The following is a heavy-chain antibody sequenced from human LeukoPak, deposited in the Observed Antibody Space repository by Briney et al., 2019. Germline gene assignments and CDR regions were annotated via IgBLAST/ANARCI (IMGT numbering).Heavy chain of an antibody. J-gene: IGHJ4*02. V-gene: IGHV4-39*07. CDR3: ARSAYSSGWYSRYYFDY. D-gene: IGHD6-19*01. CDR2: IYYSGST. Sequence: SETLSLTCTVSGGSISSYYWGWIRQPPGKGLEWIGRIYYSGSTYYNPSLKSRVTISVDTSKNQFSLKLSSVTAADTAVYYCARSAYSSGWYSRYYFDYWGQGTLVTVSS. CDR1: GGSISSYY.